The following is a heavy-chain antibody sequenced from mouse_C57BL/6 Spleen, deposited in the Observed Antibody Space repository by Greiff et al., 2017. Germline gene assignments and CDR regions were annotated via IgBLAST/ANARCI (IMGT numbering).Heavy chain of an antibody. CDR2: INYDGSST. V-gene: IGHV5-16*01. CDR1: GFTFSDYY. J-gene: IGHJ1*03. CDR3: ARENWYFDV. Sequence: EVQLVESEGGLVQPGSSMKLSCTASGFTFSDYYMAWVRQVPEKGLEWVANINYDGSSTYYLDSLKSRFIISRDNAKNLLYLQMSRLKSEDTATYYCARENWYFDVWGTGTTVTVSS.